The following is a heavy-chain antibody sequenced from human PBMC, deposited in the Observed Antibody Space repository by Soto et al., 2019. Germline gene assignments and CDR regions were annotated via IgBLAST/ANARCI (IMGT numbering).Heavy chain of an antibody. CDR3: ARDLGSSWYPEYFQH. Sequence: PVGSLRLSCAASGFTFSSYSMNWVRQAPGKGLEWVSYISSSSSTIYYAETVKGRFTISRDNAKNLLYLQMNSLRAEDTALYYCARDLGSSWYPEYFQHWGQGTLVTVSS. D-gene: IGHD6-13*01. V-gene: IGHV3-48*01. J-gene: IGHJ1*01. CDR2: ISSSSSTI. CDR1: GFTFSSYS.